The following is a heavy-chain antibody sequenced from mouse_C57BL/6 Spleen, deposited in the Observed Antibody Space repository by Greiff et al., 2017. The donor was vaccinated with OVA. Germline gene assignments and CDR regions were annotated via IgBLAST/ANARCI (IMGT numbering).Heavy chain of an antibody. CDR3: ERQLRLRYAMDY. CDR2: INPNNGGT. J-gene: IGHJ4*01. V-gene: IGHV1-26*01. CDR1: GYTFTDYY. Sequence: EVQLQQSGPELVKPGASVKISCKASGYTFTDYYMNWVKQSHGKSLEWIGDINPNNGGTSYNQKFKGKATLTVDKSSSTAYMELRSLTSEDAAVYYCERQLRLRYAMDYWGQGTSVTVSS. D-gene: IGHD3-2*02.